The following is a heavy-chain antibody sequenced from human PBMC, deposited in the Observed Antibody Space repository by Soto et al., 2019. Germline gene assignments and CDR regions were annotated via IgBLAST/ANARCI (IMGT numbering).Heavy chain of an antibody. CDR1: GFSFSTTW. J-gene: IGHJ4*02. Sequence: GGSLRLSCAASGFSFSTTWMSWVRQTPGKGLEWVATIKQDESEKYYVDSVKGRFTVSRDNARNSLYLQMDSLRVEDTAIYYCARGDYFDRRFDNWGQGALVTVSS. CDR2: IKQDESEK. V-gene: IGHV3-7*03. CDR3: ARGDYFDRRFDN. D-gene: IGHD3-22*01.